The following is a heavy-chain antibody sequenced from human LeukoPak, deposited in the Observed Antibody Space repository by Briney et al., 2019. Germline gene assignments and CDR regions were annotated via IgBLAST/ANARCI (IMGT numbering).Heavy chain of an antibody. Sequence: GASVKVSCKASGYTFTSYYMHWVRQAPGQGLEWMGRINPNSGGTNYAQKFQGRVTMTRDTSISTAYMELSRLRSDDTAVYYCAREGGITGTTDYWGQGTLVTVSS. D-gene: IGHD1-7*01. CDR2: INPNSGGT. CDR3: AREGGITGTTDY. CDR1: GYTFTSYY. V-gene: IGHV1-2*06. J-gene: IGHJ4*02.